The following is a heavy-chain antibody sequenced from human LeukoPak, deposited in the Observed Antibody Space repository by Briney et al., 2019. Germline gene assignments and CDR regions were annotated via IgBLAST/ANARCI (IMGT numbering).Heavy chain of an antibody. CDR1: GFTFSSYW. V-gene: IGHV3-7*01. J-gene: IGHJ4*02. Sequence: GGSLRLSCAASGFTFSSYWMTWVRQAPGKGLEWVANIKQDGSEKYYVDSVKGRFTISRDNAKNSLYLQMNSLRAEDTAVYYCARLDSSGYRYYFDYWGQGTLVTVSS. CDR3: ARLDSSGYRYYFDY. CDR2: IKQDGSEK. D-gene: IGHD3-22*01.